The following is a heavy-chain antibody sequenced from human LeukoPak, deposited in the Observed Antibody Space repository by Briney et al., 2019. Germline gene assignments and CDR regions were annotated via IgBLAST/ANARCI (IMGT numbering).Heavy chain of an antibody. CDR1: GFSFSNYW. Sequence: GGSLRLSCAASGFSFSNYWMHWVRQEPGKGLVWVSFVNPDGSTTNYADSVKGRFTISRDNAKNALYLQMNSLRAEDTAVYFCAKGDKMLTWRRTYNRFDPWGQGTLVTVSS. J-gene: IGHJ5*02. CDR3: AKGDKMLTWRRTYNRFDP. V-gene: IGHV3-74*01. D-gene: IGHD3-16*01. CDR2: VNPDGSTT.